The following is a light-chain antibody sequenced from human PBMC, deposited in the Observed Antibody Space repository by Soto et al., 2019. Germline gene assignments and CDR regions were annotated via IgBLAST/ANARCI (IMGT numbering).Light chain of an antibody. V-gene: IGKV1-6*01. CDR2: SAS. J-gene: IGKJ1*01. CDR3: LQHDSYPWT. CDR1: QDIKDE. Sequence: AIQMTQSPSSLSAFVGDSVTITCRASQDIKDEVGWYQQKPGKVPRLLIFSASSLQSGVPSRFRGSGTGTDFTLTISGLQAADFATYYCLQHDSYPWTFGQGTKVEIK.